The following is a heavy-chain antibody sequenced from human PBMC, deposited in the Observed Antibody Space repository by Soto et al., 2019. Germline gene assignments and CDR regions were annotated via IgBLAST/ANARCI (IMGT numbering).Heavy chain of an antibody. J-gene: IGHJ4*02. Sequence: QITLKESGPTLVKPTQTLTLTCTFSGFSLSTSGVGVGWIRQPPGKALEWLALIYWYDDKRYSPSLKSRLTLTRDTSKNQVVLRRTNMDPVDTPPYYCARRRLVAGHWPTDYWVQGTLVTVSS. CDR3: ARRRLVAGHWPTDY. CDR1: GFSLSTSGVG. D-gene: IGHD6-19*01. V-gene: IGHV2-5*01. CDR2: IYWYDDK.